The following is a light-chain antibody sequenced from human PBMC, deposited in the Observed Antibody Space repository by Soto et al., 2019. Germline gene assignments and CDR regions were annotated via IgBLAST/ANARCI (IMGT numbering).Light chain of an antibody. Sequence: QSALTQPASVSGSPGQSITISCTGTSSDVGNYNYVSWYQHHPGKAPKLLISGVSNRPSGISNRFSGSKSGNTASLTISGLPAADEGHYYCRSFTSSNSHVFGTGTKGTVL. J-gene: IGLJ1*01. V-gene: IGLV2-14*01. CDR3: RSFTSSNSHV. CDR2: GVS. CDR1: SSDVGNYNY.